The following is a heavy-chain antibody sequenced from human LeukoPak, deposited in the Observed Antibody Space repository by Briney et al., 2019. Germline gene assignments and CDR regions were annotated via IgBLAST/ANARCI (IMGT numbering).Heavy chain of an antibody. J-gene: IGHJ4*02. D-gene: IGHD5-18*01. CDR1: GFTFSSYA. V-gene: IGHV3-23*01. CDR2: ISSSSSYI. Sequence: GGSLRLSCAASGFTFSSYAMSWVRQTPGKGLEWVSSISSSSSYIYYADSVKGRFTISRDNSKNTLYLQMNSLRAEDTAVYYCAKDPASGYSYGYYDYWGQGTLVTVSS. CDR3: AKDPASGYSYGYYDY.